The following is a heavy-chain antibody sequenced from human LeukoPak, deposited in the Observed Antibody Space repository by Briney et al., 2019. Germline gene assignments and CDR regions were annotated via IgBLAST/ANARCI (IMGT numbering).Heavy chain of an antibody. CDR1: GYSFPDYW. Sequence: SPKISCKGSGYSFPDYWIDWVRQMPGQGLEWMGIIYPADSDTRYSPSFQGQVTISADKSINTAYLQWSTLKASDTATYYCARRRGDGYNSPFDYWGQGTLVTVPS. CDR3: ARRRGDGYNSPFDY. V-gene: IGHV5-51*01. CDR2: IYPADSDT. D-gene: IGHD5-24*01. J-gene: IGHJ4*02.